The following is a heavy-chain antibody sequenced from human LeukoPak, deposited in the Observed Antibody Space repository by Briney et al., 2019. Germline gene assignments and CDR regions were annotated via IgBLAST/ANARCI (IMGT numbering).Heavy chain of an antibody. CDR3: AKDYGDYLDGMDV. D-gene: IGHD4-17*01. CDR1: GFTFSSYS. V-gene: IGHV3-21*01. Sequence: AGGSLRLSCAASGFTFSSYSMNWVRQAPGKGLEWVSSISSSSSYIYYADSVKGRFTISRDNAKNSLYLQMNSLRAEDTAVYYCAKDYGDYLDGMDVWGQGTSVTVSS. CDR2: ISSSSSYI. J-gene: IGHJ6*02.